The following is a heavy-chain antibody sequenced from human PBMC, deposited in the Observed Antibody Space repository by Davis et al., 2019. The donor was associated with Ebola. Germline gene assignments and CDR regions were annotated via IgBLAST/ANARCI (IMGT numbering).Heavy chain of an antibody. CDR1: GFTFGSYA. CDR2: VGGSGDST. Sequence: PGGSLRLSCAASGFTFGSYAMSWVRQAPGKGLEWVSAVGGSGDSTYYADSVKGRFTVSRDNSKNTLYLQMNSLRAEDTAVYFCAKGFSSGWYWYFDLWGRGTLVTVSS. CDR3: AKGFSSGWYWYFDL. D-gene: IGHD6-19*01. J-gene: IGHJ2*01. V-gene: IGHV3-23*01.